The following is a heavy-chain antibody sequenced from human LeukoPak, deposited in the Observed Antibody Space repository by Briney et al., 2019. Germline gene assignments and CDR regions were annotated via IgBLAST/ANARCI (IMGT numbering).Heavy chain of an antibody. V-gene: IGHV4-59*12. D-gene: IGHD1-26*01. CDR1: RGSISNYY. Sequence: SETLSLTCTVSRGSISNYYWGWIRQPPGKGLEWIGFFSYSGSTNYSPSLKSRVTISVDKSSNQLSLHLTSVTAADTATYFCSRESGPFCPFGYWGQGTLVIVSS. J-gene: IGHJ4*02. CDR3: SRESGPFCPFGY. CDR2: FSYSGST.